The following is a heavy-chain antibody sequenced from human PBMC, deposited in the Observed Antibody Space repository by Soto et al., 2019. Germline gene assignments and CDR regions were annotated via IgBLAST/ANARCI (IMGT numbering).Heavy chain of an antibody. CDR1: GGSFKSGSYS. V-gene: IGHV4-61*01. Sequence: SETLSLTCTVSGGSFKSGSYSWSWIRQPPGKGLEWIGYVYHTGRTSYNPSLKSRVTISVDTSKNQFSLKLSSVTAADTAVYYCAREGVVVAGKIDYWGQGTLVTVSS. J-gene: IGHJ4*02. CDR2: VYHTGRT. CDR3: AREGVVVAGKIDY. D-gene: IGHD2-15*01.